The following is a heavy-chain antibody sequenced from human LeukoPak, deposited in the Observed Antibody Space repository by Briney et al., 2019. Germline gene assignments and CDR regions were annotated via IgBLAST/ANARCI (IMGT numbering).Heavy chain of an antibody. D-gene: IGHD6-13*01. CDR3: ARHAKAYGSSCDY. J-gene: IGHJ4*02. CDR2: IDPSDSYT. CDR1: GYSFTTYW. V-gene: IGHV5-10-1*01. Sequence: LGESLKISCKDSGYSFTTYWISWVRQMPGKGLEWMGRIDPSDSYTNYSPSFQGHVTISADKSFSTAYLQWTSLKASDTAMYYCARHAKAYGSSCDYWGQGTLVTVSS.